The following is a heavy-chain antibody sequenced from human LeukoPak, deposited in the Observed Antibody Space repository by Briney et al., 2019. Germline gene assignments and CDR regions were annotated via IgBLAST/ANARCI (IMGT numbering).Heavy chain of an antibody. CDR2: ISSSGSTI. J-gene: IGHJ4*02. CDR3: ARDSPASSGEVDY. D-gene: IGHD2-15*01. Sequence: GGSLRLSCAASGFTFSDYYMSWIRQAPGKGLEWVSYISSSGSTIYYADSVKGRFTISRDNAKNSLYLQINSLRVEDTAVYYCARDSPASSGEVDYWGQGTLVTVSS. CDR1: GFTFSDYY. V-gene: IGHV3-11*01.